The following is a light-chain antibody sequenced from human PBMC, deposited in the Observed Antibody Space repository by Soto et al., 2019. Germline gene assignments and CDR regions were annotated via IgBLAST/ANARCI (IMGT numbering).Light chain of an antibody. CDR3: QQYYDAPQT. V-gene: IGKV1-5*03. CDR1: QSISIW. CDR2: KTS. Sequence: DIHMTQSPSTLSASVGDRVTITCRASQSISIWLAWYQQKPGKAPNLLIYKTSSLETGVPSRFSGSGSGTDFTLTISSLQAEDVAVYYCQQYYDAPQTFGRGTKVEIK. J-gene: IGKJ1*01.